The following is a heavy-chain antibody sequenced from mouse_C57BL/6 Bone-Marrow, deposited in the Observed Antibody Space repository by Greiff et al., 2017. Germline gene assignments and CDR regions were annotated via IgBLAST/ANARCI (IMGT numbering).Heavy chain of an antibody. CDR1: GYTFTDYE. D-gene: IGHD1-2*01. CDR2: IDPETGGT. Sequence: QVQLQQSGAELVRPGASVTLSCKASGYTFTDYEMHWVKQTPVHGLEWIGAIDPETGGTAYHQKFKGKAILTADKSSSTADMELRSLTSEDSAVYYCTGYYGSWVGYWDQGTLVTVSA. CDR3: TGYYGSWVGY. V-gene: IGHV1-15*01. J-gene: IGHJ3*01.